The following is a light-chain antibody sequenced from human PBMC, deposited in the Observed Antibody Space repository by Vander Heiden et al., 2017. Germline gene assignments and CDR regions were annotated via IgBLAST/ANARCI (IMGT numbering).Light chain of an antibody. CDR2: GAS. V-gene: IGKV3-20*01. J-gene: IGKJ1*01. Sequence: EIVLTQSPGTLSLSPGERATLSCRASQSVSSSYLAWYQQKPGQAPRLLIYGASSSAIGIPDRFSGSGCGKDFTLTISRREPEDFAVYYWQQYCSSPKFGQGTKVEIK. CDR3: QQYCSSPK. CDR1: QSVSSSY.